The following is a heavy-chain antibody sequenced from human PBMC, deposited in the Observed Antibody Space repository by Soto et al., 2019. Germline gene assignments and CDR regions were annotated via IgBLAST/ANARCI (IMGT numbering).Heavy chain of an antibody. J-gene: IGHJ6*02. D-gene: IGHD2-15*01. Sequence: GGSLRLSCAASGFTFSSYAMHWVRQAPGKGLEWVAVISYDGSNKYYADSVKGRFTISRDNSKNTLYLQMNSLRAEDTAVYYCARDPREVARPSYYYYYGMDVWGQGTTVTVSS. CDR2: ISYDGSNK. CDR1: GFTFSSYA. V-gene: IGHV3-30-3*01. CDR3: ARDPREVARPSYYYYYGMDV.